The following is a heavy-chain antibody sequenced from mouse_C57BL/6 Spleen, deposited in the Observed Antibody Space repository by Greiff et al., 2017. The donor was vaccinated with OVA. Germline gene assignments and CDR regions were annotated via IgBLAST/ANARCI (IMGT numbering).Heavy chain of an antibody. CDR2: IYPRSGNT. J-gene: IGHJ2*01. CDR3: ARTEANSDYYCDY. Sequence: QVQLKESGAELARPGASVKLSCKASGYTFTSYGISWVKQRTGQGLEWIGEIYPRSGNTYYNEKFKGKATLTADKSSSTAYMELRSLTSEDSAVYFCARTEANSDYYCDYWGQGTTLTVSS. D-gene: IGHD4-1*01. CDR1: GYTFTSYG. V-gene: IGHV1-81*01.